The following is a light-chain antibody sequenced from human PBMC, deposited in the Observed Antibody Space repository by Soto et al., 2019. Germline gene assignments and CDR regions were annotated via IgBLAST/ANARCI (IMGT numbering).Light chain of an antibody. V-gene: IGKV3-15*01. J-gene: IGKJ5*01. CDR2: GAS. CDR3: QQCSDWPLFT. CDR1: QSVSSF. Sequence: EIVMTQSPATLSVSPGDSVTLSCRASQSVSSFLAWYQHKPGQPPRLLIYGASTRATCVPARFSGSGSGTDFTLTISSLQSEDFAVYFCQQCSDWPLFTFGQGTRLEIK.